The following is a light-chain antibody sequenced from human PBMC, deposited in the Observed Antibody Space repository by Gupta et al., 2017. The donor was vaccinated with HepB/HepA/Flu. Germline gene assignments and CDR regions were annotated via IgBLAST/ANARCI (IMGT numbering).Light chain of an antibody. CDR3: QQCLATPIT. CDR1: QSITNY. J-gene: IGKJ5*01. CDR2: STS. Sequence: IQMTQSPSSLSASVGDKVTITCRASQSITNYLNWYQLKPGKAPKLLIYSTSTLKNEVPSRFSGSGSGTEFTLTISSLQPEDFATYYCQQCLATPITFGQGTRL. V-gene: IGKV1-39*01.